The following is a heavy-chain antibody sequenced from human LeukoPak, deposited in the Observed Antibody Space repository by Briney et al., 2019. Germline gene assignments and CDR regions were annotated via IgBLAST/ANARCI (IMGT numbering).Heavy chain of an antibody. Sequence: ASVKVSCKASGYTFTGYYMHWVRQAPGQGLEWMGRINPNSGGTSYAQKFQGRVTMTRDTSTSTVYMELSSLRSEDTAVYYCARGGKNIAAAGHFDYWGQGTLVTVSS. J-gene: IGHJ4*02. CDR1: GYTFTGYY. V-gene: IGHV1-2*06. CDR3: ARGGKNIAAAGHFDY. CDR2: INPNSGGT. D-gene: IGHD6-13*01.